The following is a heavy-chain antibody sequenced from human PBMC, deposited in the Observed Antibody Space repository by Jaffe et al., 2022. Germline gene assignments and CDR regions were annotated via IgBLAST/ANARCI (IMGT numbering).Heavy chain of an antibody. J-gene: IGHJ4*02. Sequence: EVQLVESGGGLVQPGGSLRLSCVGSGFTFSSYSFSWVRQAPGKGLEWISFITTISSRLLYADSVRGRFTISRDNAKNLLYLQMSSLRVEDSAVYYCVREADSDSNNLRHTDYWGQGTLVTVSS. CDR3: VREADSDSNNLRHTDY. CDR1: GFTFSSYS. V-gene: IGHV3-48*01. D-gene: IGHD4-4*01. CDR2: ITTISSRL.